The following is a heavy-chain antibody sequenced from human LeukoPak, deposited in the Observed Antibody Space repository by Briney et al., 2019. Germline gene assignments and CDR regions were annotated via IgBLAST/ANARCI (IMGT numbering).Heavy chain of an antibody. CDR1: GFTFSSYA. D-gene: IGHD4-17*01. CDR2: ISGSGGST. Sequence: GGSLRLSCAAAGFTFSSYAMSWVRQAPGKGLEWVSAISGSGGSTYYADSVKGRFTISRDNSNNTLYLQMNRLRAEDTAVYYCGSRINSYGDPGPHWGQGTLVTVSS. CDR3: GSRINSYGDPGPH. V-gene: IGHV3-23*01. J-gene: IGHJ4*02.